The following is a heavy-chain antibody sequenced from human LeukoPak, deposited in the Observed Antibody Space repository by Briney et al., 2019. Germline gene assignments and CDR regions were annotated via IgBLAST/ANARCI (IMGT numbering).Heavy chain of an antibody. Sequence: SETLSLTCAVYGGSFSGYYWSWIRQPPGKGLEWIGKINHSGSTNYNPSLKSRVTISVDTSKNQFSLKLSSVTAADTAVYYCAGYYGAMSYYGWFDPWGQGTLVTVSS. J-gene: IGHJ5*02. D-gene: IGHD3-10*01. V-gene: IGHV4-34*01. CDR1: GGSFSGYY. CDR3: AGYYGAMSYYGWFDP. CDR2: INHSGST.